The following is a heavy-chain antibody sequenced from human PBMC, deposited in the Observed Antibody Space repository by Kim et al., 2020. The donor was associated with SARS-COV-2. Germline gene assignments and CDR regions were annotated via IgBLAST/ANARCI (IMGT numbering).Heavy chain of an antibody. V-gene: IGHV3-21*01. J-gene: IGHJ6*02. CDR1: GFTFSSYS. CDR3: ARDVIAARPGEGYYYYGMDV. D-gene: IGHD6-6*01. CDR2: ISSSSSYI. Sequence: GGSLRLSCAASGFTFSSYSMNWVRQVPGKGLEWVSSISSSSSYIYYADSVKGRFTISRDNAKNSLYLQMNSLRAEDTAVYYCARDVIAARPGEGYYYYGMDVWGLGTTVTVSS.